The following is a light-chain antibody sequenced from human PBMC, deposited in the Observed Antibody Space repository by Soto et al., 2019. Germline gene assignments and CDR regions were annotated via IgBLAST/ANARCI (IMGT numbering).Light chain of an antibody. CDR3: TSYTNVNTRACV. CDR1: IAETGSYNR. J-gene: IGLJ1*01. Sequence: QTSPTHPDCLSGSPGQSINISCTGTIAETGSYNRVSWYQQHPGKAPKLIIYEVTDRPSGVSNRFSGSKSGNTASLTISGLQAEHEAEYYCTSYTNVNTRACVFGTGAKVTVL. V-gene: IGLV2-14*01. CDR2: EVT.